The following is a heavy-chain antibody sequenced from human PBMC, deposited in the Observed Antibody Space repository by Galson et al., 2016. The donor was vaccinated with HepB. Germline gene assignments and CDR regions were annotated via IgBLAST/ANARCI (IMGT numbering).Heavy chain of an antibody. D-gene: IGHD1-7*01. CDR1: GFSFDDYA. CDR3: ASLFGTTGAFDI. Sequence: SLRLSCAASGFSFDDYAMHWVRQAPGKGLEWVAHIKDDGSVKNYVDSVKGRFTISRDNGKNSLYLQLNSLRAEDTAVYYCASLFGTTGAFDIWGQGTMVTVSS. V-gene: IGHV3-7*01. J-gene: IGHJ3*02. CDR2: IKDDGSVK.